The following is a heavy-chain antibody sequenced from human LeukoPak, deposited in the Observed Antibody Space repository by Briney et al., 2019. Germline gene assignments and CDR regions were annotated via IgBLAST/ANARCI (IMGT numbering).Heavy chain of an antibody. D-gene: IGHD2-2*01. V-gene: IGHV4-34*01. Sequence: PSETLSLTCAVYGGSFSGYYWSWIRQPPGKGLEWIGEINHSGSINYNPSLKSRVTISVDTSKNQFSLKLSSVTAADTAVYYCARAPGYCSSTSCVNDAFDIWGQGTMVTVSS. CDR3: ARAPGYCSSTSCVNDAFDI. J-gene: IGHJ3*02. CDR2: INHSGSI. CDR1: GGSFSGYY.